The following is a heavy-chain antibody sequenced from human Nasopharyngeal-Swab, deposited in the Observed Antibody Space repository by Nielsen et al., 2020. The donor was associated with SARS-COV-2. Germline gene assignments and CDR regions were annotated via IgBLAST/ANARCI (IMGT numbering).Heavy chain of an antibody. Sequence: ASVKVSCEASGYTFTSYDINWVRQATGQGLEWMGWMNPNSGNTGYAQKFQGRVTMTRNTSISTAYMELSSLRSEDTAVYYCARGVELRYFDWLLYDWFDPWGQGTLVTVSS. CDR1: GYTFTSYD. CDR2: MNPNSGNT. V-gene: IGHV1-8*01. J-gene: IGHJ5*02. CDR3: ARGVELRYFDWLLYDWFDP. D-gene: IGHD3-9*01.